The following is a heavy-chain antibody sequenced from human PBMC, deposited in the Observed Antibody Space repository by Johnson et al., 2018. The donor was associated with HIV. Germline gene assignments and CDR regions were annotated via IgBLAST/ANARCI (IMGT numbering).Heavy chain of an antibody. CDR1: GFTFSSYG. J-gene: IGHJ3*02. CDR2: IRYDGSNK. V-gene: IGHV3-30*02. D-gene: IGHD3-10*01. CDR3: AKGRSGGSGAFDI. Sequence: QVQLVESGGGVVQPGGSLRLSCVASGFTFSSYGMHWVRQAPGKGLEWVAFIRYDGSNKYYADSVKGRFTISRDNSKNTLYVQMNRLRTEDTAVYFCAKGRSGGSGAFDIWGQGTMVTISS.